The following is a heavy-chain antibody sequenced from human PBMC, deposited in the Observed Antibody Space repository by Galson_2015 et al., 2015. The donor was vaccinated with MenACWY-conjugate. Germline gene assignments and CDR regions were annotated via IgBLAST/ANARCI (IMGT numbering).Heavy chain of an antibody. Sequence: SVKVSCKASGYTFTSYGISWVRQAPGQGLEWMGWISAYNGNTNYAQKLQGRVTMTTDTSTSTAYMELRSLRSDDTAVYYCARDGPPNYYESRDALDIWGQGTMVTVSS. CDR1: GYTFTSYG. V-gene: IGHV1-18*01. J-gene: IGHJ3*02. CDR3: ARDGPPNYYESRDALDI. CDR2: ISAYNGNT. D-gene: IGHD3-22*01.